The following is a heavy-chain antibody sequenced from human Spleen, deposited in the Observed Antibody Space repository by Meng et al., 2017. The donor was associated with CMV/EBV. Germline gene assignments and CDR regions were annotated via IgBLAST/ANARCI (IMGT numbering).Heavy chain of an antibody. CDR3: VRGEGDGTVYGMDV. V-gene: IGHV3-53*01. J-gene: IGHJ6*02. CDR1: GFTVSRNY. Sequence: GGSLRLSCAASGFTVSRNYMSWVRQAPGKGLEWVSVINSDGNTYSADSVKGRFIISRDNSKNTLFLQMNSLRAEDTAVFYCVRGEGDGTVYGMDVWGQGTTVTVSS. D-gene: IGHD2-15*01. CDR2: INSDGNT.